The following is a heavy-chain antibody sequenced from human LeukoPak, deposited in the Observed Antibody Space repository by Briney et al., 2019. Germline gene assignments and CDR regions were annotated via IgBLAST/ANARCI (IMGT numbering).Heavy chain of an antibody. D-gene: IGHD5-24*01. CDR2: IYYSGST. Sequence: SETLSLTCTVSGGSISSTIYYWGWIRQPPGKGLEWIGSIYYSGSTYYNPSLKSRVTMSVDTSKNQFSLKLSSVTAAGTAVYYCVEMATRWYFDYWGQGTLATVSS. J-gene: IGHJ4*02. CDR3: VEMATRWYFDY. V-gene: IGHV4-39*01. CDR1: GGSISSTIYY.